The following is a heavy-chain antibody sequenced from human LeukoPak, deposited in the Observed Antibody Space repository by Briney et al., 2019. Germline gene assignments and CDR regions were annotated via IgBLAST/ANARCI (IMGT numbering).Heavy chain of an antibody. CDR1: GYTFTGYF. CDR3: ARQVAGSGDY. CDR2: MNPNSGDT. J-gene: IGHJ4*02. V-gene: IGHV1-2*02. Sequence: GASVKVSCKASGYTFTGYFLHWVRQAPGQGLEWMGWMNPNSGDTNSAQKFQGRVTMTRDTSISTAYMELNSLRSDDTAVYYCARQVAGSGDYWGQGTLVTASS. D-gene: IGHD3-10*01.